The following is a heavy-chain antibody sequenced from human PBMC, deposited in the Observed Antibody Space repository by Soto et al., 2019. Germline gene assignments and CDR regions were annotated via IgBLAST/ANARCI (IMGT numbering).Heavy chain of an antibody. CDR3: AKGRSYYYYYGVDV. Sequence: GGSLTLSCAASGFTFSSYAMSWVRQTPGRGLEWVSAISGSGGSTYYADSVKGRFTISRDNSKSTLYLQMNSLRAEDTALYYCAKGRSYYYYYGVDVWGQGTTVTVSS. J-gene: IGHJ6*02. CDR2: ISGSGGST. CDR1: GFTFSSYA. V-gene: IGHV3-23*01.